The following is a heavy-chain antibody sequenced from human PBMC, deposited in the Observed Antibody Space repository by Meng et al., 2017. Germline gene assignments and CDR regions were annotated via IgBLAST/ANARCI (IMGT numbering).Heavy chain of an antibody. CDR1: CYTFTSYG. V-gene: IGHV1-18*01. D-gene: IGHD4-11*01. J-gene: IGHJ1*01. CDR3: AQTTVTTYSEYFQH. Sequence: QVQLLQSGAGVKQPGGSVKVSCKASCYTFTSYGISWVRQAPGQELEWMGWISAYNGNTNYAQKLQGRVTMTTDTSTSTAYMELRSLRSDDTAVYYCAQTTVTTYSEYFQHWGQGTLVTVSS. CDR2: ISAYNGNT.